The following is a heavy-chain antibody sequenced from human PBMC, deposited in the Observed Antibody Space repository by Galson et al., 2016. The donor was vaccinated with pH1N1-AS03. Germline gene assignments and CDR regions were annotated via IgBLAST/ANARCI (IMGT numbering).Heavy chain of an antibody. CDR2: IYWDGDE. D-gene: IGHD2-8*01. V-gene: IGHV2-5*02. Sequence: PALVKPTQTLTLTCTVSGFSLSAGGVHVAWIRQSPGKALEWLALIYWDGDERYNSSLRSRPSISRDTSKNHVVLTMTSVGPKDTGTYYCARSTHVNEGFDSWGQGTLVSVSS. CDR1: GFSLSAGGVH. J-gene: IGHJ4*02. CDR3: ARSTHVNEGFDS.